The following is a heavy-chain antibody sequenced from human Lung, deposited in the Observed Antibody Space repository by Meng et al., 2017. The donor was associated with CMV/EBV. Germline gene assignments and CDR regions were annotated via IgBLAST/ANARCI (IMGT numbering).Heavy chain of an antibody. CDR2: ISGSGGST. Sequence: GGSXRLXCTASGFTFSSYAMSWVRQAPGKGLEWVSAISGSGGSTYYADSVKGRFTISRDNSKNTLYLQMNSLRAEDTAVYYCAKGIKKGSGSYYPYGMDVWXQATXVTVAS. CDR3: AKGIKKGSGSYYPYGMDV. V-gene: IGHV3-23*01. CDR1: GFTFSSYA. J-gene: IGHJ6*02. D-gene: IGHD3-10*01.